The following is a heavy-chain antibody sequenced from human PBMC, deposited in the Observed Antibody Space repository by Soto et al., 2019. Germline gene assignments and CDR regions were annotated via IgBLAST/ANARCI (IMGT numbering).Heavy chain of an antibody. J-gene: IGHJ3*02. CDR2: IVVGGGNT. Sequence: SVKVSCKASGCTFTGSAIQWVRQAPGQPLEWIGWIVVGGGNTNYAQRLRERITITRDVSTSTAYMELSSLTSEDTAVYYCAAELSSGGRCCSFDIWGQGTMVTVSS. V-gene: IGHV1-58*02. D-gene: IGHD2-15*01. CDR3: AAELSSGGRCCSFDI. CDR1: GCTFTGSA.